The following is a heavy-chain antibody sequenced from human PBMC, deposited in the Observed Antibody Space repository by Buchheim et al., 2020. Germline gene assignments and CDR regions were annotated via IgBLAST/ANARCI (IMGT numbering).Heavy chain of an antibody. V-gene: IGHV4-31*03. CDR2: IYYSGST. CDR3: ARFDYGPRPYPTFKVVGPT. Sequence: QVQLQESGPGLVKPSQTLSLTCTVSGGSISSGGYYWSWIRQHPGKGLEWIGYIYYSGSTYYNPSLTSRVTISVDTSKNQFPLKLSSVTAADTAVYYCARFDYGPRPYPTFKVVGPTWGQGTL. J-gene: IGHJ5*02. CDR1: GGSISSGGYY. D-gene: IGHD1-26*01.